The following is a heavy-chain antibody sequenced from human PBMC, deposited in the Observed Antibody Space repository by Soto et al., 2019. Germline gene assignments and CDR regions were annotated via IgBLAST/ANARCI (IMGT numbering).Heavy chain of an antibody. CDR3: AKDRSSSWYYYYGMDV. CDR2: ISYDGSNK. V-gene: IGHV3-30*18. Sequence: QVQLVESGGGVVQPGRSLRLSCAASGFTFSSYGMHWVRQAPGKGLEWVAVISYDGSNKYYADSVKGRFTISRDNSKNTLYLQMNSLRAEDTAVYYCAKDRSSSWYYYYGMDVWGQGTTVTVSS. J-gene: IGHJ6*02. CDR1: GFTFSSYG. D-gene: IGHD6-13*01.